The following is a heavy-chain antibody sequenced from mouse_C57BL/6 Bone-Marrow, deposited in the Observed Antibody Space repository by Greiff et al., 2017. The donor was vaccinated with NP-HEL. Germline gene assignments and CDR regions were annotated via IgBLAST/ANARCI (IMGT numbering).Heavy chain of an antibody. V-gene: IGHV1-77*01. CDR2: LGPGSGST. CDR1: GYTFTDYY. D-gene: IGHD1-1*01. J-gene: IGHJ1*03. CDR3: ARDYGSSRYFDV. Sequence: QVQLKESGAELVKPGASVKISCKASGYTFTDYYINWVKQRPGQGLEWIGKLGPGSGSTYYNEKFKGKATLTADKSSSTAYMQLSSLTSEDSAVYFCARDYGSSRYFDVWGTGTTVTVSS.